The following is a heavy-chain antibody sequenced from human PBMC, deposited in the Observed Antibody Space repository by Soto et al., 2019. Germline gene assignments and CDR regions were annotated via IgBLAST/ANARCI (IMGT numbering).Heavy chain of an antibody. V-gene: IGHV3-9*01. CDR2: ISWNSGSI. J-gene: IGHJ6*03. Sequence: QPGGSLRLSCAASGFTFDDYAMHWVRQAPGKGLEWVSGISWNSGSIGYADSVKGRFTISRDNAKNSLYLQMNSLRAEDTAVYYCTKEIASDWGYMDFWGQGTTVTVSS. D-gene: IGHD7-27*01. CDR3: TKEIASDWGYMDF. CDR1: GFTFDDYA.